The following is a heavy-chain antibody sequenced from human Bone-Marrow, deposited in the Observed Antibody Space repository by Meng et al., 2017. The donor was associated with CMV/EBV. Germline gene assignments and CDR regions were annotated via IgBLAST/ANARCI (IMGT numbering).Heavy chain of an antibody. V-gene: IGHV4-39*07. CDR3: ASSHYYGSGSYYRGWFDP. CDR2: IYNSGNS. Sequence: SETLSLTCTVSGGSISSCGFYWVWIRQPPGVGLEWIGVIYNSGNSYYNPSLRSRVTISVDTSKNQFSLKLSSVTAADTAVYYCASSHYYGSGSYYRGWFDPWGQGTLVTVSS. CDR1: GGSISSCGFY. J-gene: IGHJ5*02. D-gene: IGHD3-10*01.